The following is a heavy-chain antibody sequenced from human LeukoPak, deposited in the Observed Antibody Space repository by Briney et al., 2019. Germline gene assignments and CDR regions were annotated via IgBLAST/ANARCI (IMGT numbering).Heavy chain of an antibody. CDR1: GFTFSSYA. CDR3: AKGRSDWHPFDY. D-gene: IGHD2-21*02. Sequence: TGGSLRLSCAAFGFTFSSYAMTWVRQAPGKGLEWVSFISGSGGTTYYADSVKGRFTISRDNSNNTLYLQMNNLRADDTAVYYCAKGRSDWHPFDYWGQGTLVTVSS. J-gene: IGHJ4*02. V-gene: IGHV3-23*01. CDR2: ISGSGGTT.